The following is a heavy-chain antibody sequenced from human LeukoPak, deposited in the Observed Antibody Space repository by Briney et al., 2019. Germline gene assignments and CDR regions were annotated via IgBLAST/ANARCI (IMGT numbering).Heavy chain of an antibody. CDR1: GFTFSSYG. D-gene: IGHD5-18*01. CDR2: ISYDGSNK. Sequence: GRSLRLSCAASGFTFSSYGMHWIRQAPGKGLEWVAVISYDGSNKYYADSVKGRFTISRDNSKNTLYLQMNSLRAEDTAVYYCTKSAQLWPFDYWGQGTLVTVSS. J-gene: IGHJ4*02. V-gene: IGHV3-30*18. CDR3: TKSAQLWPFDY.